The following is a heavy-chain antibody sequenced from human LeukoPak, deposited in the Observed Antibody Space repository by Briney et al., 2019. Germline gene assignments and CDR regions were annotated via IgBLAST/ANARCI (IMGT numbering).Heavy chain of an antibody. CDR3: ARLAMLRGVPYFDY. V-gene: IGHV4-59*01. D-gene: IGHD3-10*01. J-gene: IGHJ4*02. CDR1: GGSISGYY. CDR2: ISYSGST. Sequence: PSETLSLTCTVSGGSISGYYWSRIRQPPGKGLEWIGYISYSGSTNYNPSLKSRVTISVDTSKNQFSLKLSSVTAADTAVYYCARLAMLRGVPYFDYWGQGALVTVSS.